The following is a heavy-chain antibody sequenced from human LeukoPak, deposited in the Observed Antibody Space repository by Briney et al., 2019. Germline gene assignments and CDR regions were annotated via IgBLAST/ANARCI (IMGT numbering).Heavy chain of an antibody. J-gene: IGHJ5*02. Sequence: PGGSLRLSCSASGFTFSTNSMHWVRQAPGKGLEFVSAITSNGGSTYYADSVKGRFTISSDNSKNTLYLQMSSLRAEDTAVYYCVTVGMTSIWSYLRFDPRGQGTLVSVSS. D-gene: IGHD1-26*01. CDR2: ITSNGGST. V-gene: IGHV3-64D*08. CDR1: GFTFSTNS. CDR3: VTVGMTSIWSYLRFDP.